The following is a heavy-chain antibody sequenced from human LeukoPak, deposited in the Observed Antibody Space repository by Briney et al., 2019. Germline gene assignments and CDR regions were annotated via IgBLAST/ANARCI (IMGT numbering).Heavy chain of an antibody. D-gene: IGHD6-6*01. CDR2: ISSSSSTI. Sequence: GGSLRLSCAASGFTFSSYSMNWVRQAPGKGLEWVSYISSSSSTIYYADSVKGRFTISRDNAKNSLYLQMNSLRAEDTAVYYCASGTNIAARPYYFDYWGQGTLVTVSS. CDR3: ASGTNIAARPYYFDY. CDR1: GFTFSSYS. V-gene: IGHV3-48*01. J-gene: IGHJ4*02.